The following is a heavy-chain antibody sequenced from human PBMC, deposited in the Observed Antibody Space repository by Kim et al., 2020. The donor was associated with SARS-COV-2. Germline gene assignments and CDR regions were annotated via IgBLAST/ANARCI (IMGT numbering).Heavy chain of an antibody. CDR3: ARAGSWELLLGAVDY. CDR1: GYTFTSYY. Sequence: ASVKVSCKASGYTFTSYYMHWVRQAPGQGLEWMGIINPSGGSTSYAQKFQGRVTMTRDTSTSTVYMELSSLRSEDTAVYYCARAGSWELLLGAVDYWGQGTLVTVSS. J-gene: IGHJ4*02. D-gene: IGHD1-26*01. V-gene: IGHV1-46*01. CDR2: INPSGGST.